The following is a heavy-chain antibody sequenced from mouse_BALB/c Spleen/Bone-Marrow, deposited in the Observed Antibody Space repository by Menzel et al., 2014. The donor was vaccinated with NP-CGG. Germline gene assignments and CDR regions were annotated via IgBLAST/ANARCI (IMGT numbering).Heavy chain of an antibody. D-gene: IGHD2-2*01. V-gene: IGHV2-9*02. CDR3: ARDWLRRAMDY. Sequence: VKLVDSGPGLVAPSQSLSITCTVSGFSLTSYGVHWVRQPPGKGLEWLGVIWAGGSTNYNSALMSRLSISKDNSKSQVFLKMNSLQTDDTAMYYCARDWLRRAMDYWGQGTSVTVSS. J-gene: IGHJ4*01. CDR2: IWAGGST. CDR1: GFSLTSYG.